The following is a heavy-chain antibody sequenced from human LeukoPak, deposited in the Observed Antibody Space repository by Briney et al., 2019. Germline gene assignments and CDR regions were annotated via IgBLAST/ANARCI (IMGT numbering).Heavy chain of an antibody. CDR1: NYSISSAYY. J-gene: IGHJ4*02. D-gene: IGHD2-21*02. CDR3: ARDQAYCGGDCYFDF. CDR2: IYHRGSA. V-gene: IGHV4-38-2*02. Sequence: SETLSLTCAVSNYSISSAYYWGWIRQPPGKGLEWIGSIYHRGSADYNPSLKSRVTISVDTSKNQFSLKLKSVTAADTAVYYCARDQAYCGGDCYFDFWGQGTLVTVSS.